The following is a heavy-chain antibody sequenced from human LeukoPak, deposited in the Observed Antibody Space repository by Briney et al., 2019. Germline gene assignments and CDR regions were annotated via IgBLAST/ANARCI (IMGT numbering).Heavy chain of an antibody. Sequence: PGGSLRLSCAASGFTVSNNYMSWVRQAPGKGLEWVSITYSDSSTNYADSVKGRFTLSRETSQNTLYLQMNSLRAEDTAVYYSVRKNRDFNAAFDIWGQGTVVTVSS. D-gene: IGHD2-21*02. J-gene: IGHJ3*02. CDR1: GFTVSNNY. V-gene: IGHV3-53*01. CDR3: VRKNRDFNAAFDI. CDR2: TYSDSST.